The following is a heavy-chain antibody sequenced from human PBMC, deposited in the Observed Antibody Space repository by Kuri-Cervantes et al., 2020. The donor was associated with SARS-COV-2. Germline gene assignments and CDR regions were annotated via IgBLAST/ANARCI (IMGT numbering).Heavy chain of an antibody. CDR1: YGILTGYQ. V-gene: IGHV4-34*01. Sequence: SETLSLTCALYYGILTGYQWSWIRQPPGKGLEWIGGINHRGDTYYNPSLEGRVTISRDTSENKFSLRLSSVTAADTAVYYCARGINGYFFFYYLDVWGKGTTVTVSS. CDR3: ARGINGYFFFYYLDV. J-gene: IGHJ6*03. D-gene: IGHD3-22*01. CDR2: INHRGDT.